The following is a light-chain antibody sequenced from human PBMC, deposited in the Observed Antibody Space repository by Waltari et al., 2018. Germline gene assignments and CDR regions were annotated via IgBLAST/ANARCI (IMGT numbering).Light chain of an antibody. CDR1: QSINTW. J-gene: IGKJ1*01. CDR3: QQYNSLWT. V-gene: IGKV1-5*03. Sequence: DIQMTQSPSTLSASVGDRVTITCRASQSINTWLAWYQQKPGKAPKLLIYKASSLKSGVPSRFSGSGSGTEFTLTISSLQPDDCATYYCQQYNSLWTFGQGTKVEIK. CDR2: KAS.